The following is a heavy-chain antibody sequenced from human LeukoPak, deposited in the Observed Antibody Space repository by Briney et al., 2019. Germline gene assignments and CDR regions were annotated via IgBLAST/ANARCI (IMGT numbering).Heavy chain of an antibody. J-gene: IGHJ3*02. CDR2: INHSGST. CDR1: GGSFSGYY. CDR3: ARHNRPRIVGATRGAFDI. Sequence: SETLSLTCAVYGGSFSGYYWSWIRQPPGKGLEWIGEINHSGSTNYNPSLKSRVTISVDTSKNQFSLKLSSVTAADTAVYYCARHNRPRIVGATRGAFDIWGQGTMVTVSS. D-gene: IGHD1-26*01. V-gene: IGHV4-34*01.